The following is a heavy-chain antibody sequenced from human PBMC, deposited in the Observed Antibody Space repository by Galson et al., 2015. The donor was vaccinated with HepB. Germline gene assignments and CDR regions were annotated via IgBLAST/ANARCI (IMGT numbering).Heavy chain of an antibody. CDR2: INHSGST. J-gene: IGHJ3*02. CDR3: ARRWDAFDI. V-gene: IGHV4-34*01. D-gene: IGHD5-24*01. Sequence: SETLSLTCAVYGGSFSGYYWSWIRQPPGKGLEWIGEINHSGSTYYNPSLKSRVTISVDTSKNQFSLKLSSVTAADTAVYYCARRWDAFDIWGQGTMVTVSS. CDR1: GGSFSGYY.